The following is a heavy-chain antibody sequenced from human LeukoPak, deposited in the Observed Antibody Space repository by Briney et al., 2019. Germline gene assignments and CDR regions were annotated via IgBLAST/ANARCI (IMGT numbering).Heavy chain of an antibody. D-gene: IGHD2-15*01. CDR1: GFXFSSYA. V-gene: IGHV3-30-3*01. CDR2: ISYDGSNK. Sequence: PGRSLRLSCAASGFXFSSYAMHWVRQAPGKGLEWVAVISYDGSNKYYADSVKGRFTISRDNSKNTLYLQMNSLRAEDTAVYYCASGVVLDYWGQGTLVTVSS. J-gene: IGHJ4*02. CDR3: ASGVVLDY.